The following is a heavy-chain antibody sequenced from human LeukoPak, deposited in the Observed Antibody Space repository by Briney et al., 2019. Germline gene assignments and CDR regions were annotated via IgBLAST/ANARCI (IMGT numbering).Heavy chain of an antibody. D-gene: IGHD1-14*01. J-gene: IGHJ5*02. CDR2: VHPDTGYA. V-gene: IGHV1-8*01. Sequence: ASVEVSRKTSGYPFTTYEINWVRQAAGQGLEWMGWVHPDTGYADYAQKFQGRVTMTSDTSISTAYMELSSLRSDDTAVYFCARGPRNDPWGQGTLVTVSS. CDR1: GYPFTTYE. CDR3: ARGPRNDP.